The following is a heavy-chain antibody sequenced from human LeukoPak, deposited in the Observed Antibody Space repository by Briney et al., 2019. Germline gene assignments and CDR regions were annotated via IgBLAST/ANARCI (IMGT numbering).Heavy chain of an antibody. CDR3: ARRSTPAGTDY. J-gene: IGHJ4*02. Sequence: SETLSLTCAVYGGSFSGYYWSWIRQPPGKGLEWIGEINHSGSTNYNPSLKSRVTISIDTSKKQFSLKVNSVTAADTAVYYCARRSTPAGTDYWGQGTLVTVSS. CDR1: GGSFSGYY. V-gene: IGHV4-34*01. CDR2: INHSGST. D-gene: IGHD6-13*01.